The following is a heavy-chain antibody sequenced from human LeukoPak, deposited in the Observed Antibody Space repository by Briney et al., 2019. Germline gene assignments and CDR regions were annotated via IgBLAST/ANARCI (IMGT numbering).Heavy chain of an antibody. J-gene: IGHJ4*02. Sequence: PSETLSLTCTVSGDSFSSYYWSWIRQPPGKGLEWIGYIYYSGSTNYNPSLKSRVTISVETSKNQFSLKLSSVTAADTAVYYCARRYCSGGSCPFDYWGQGTLVTVSS. CDR3: ARRYCSGGSCPFDY. V-gene: IGHV4-59*01. D-gene: IGHD2-15*01. CDR1: GDSFSSYY. CDR2: IYYSGST.